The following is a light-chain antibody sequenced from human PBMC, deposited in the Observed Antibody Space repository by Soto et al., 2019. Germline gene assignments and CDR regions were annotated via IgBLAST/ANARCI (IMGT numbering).Light chain of an antibody. V-gene: IGKV3-20*01. J-gene: IGKJ4*01. Sequence: EIMMTQSPVTLSVSPGERATLSCRASQSVNSNLAWYQQKPGQAPRLLIYGASTRATGIPASFIGNGSGTEFTLTISRLEPEDFAVYYCQQYGSSPLTFGGGTKVDIK. CDR3: QQYGSSPLT. CDR1: QSVNSN. CDR2: GAS.